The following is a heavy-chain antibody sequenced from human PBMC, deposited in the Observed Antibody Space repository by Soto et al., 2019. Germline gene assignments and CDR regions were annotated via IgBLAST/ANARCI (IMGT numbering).Heavy chain of an antibody. CDR3: ARDTITGSTLDWFDS. CDR2: ISSSGSFM. Sequence: EVQLVESGGGLVKPGGSLRLSCAASGFSFSSDSMGWVRQAPGKGLEWVSSISSSGSFMNYADSVKSPFTISRDNAKNSLYLQMTSLKAEDTAVYYCARDTITGSTLDWFDSWGQGTLVTVSS. CDR1: GFSFSSDS. J-gene: IGHJ5*01. D-gene: IGHD1-7*01. V-gene: IGHV3-21*01.